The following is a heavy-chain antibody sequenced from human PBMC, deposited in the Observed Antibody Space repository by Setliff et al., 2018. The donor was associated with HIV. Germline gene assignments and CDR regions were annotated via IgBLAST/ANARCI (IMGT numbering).Heavy chain of an antibody. D-gene: IGHD6-19*01. J-gene: IGHJ4*02. V-gene: IGHV4-4*07. Sequence: SETLSLTCSVSGGAISSSYFSWIRQSAGEGLEWIGRIYSTGTTNYNPYFESRVTMSLDTSKKQFSLTLTSVTAADTAIYYCARESSSGWSIIDDWGQGVLVTVS. CDR3: ARESSSGWSIIDD. CDR1: GGAISSSY. CDR2: IYSTGTT.